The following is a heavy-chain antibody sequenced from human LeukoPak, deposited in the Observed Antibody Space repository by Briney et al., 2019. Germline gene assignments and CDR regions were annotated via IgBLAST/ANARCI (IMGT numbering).Heavy chain of an antibody. CDR3: ARDQAPTYYYDFWSGYIDY. CDR2: IKQDGSEK. J-gene: IGHJ4*02. CDR1: GFTFSSYW. D-gene: IGHD3-3*01. V-gene: IGHV3-7*01. Sequence: GGSLRLSCAASGFTFSSYWMSWVRQAPGKGLEWVANIKQDGSEKYYVGSVKGRFTTSRDNAKNSLYLQMNSLRAEDTAVYYCARDQAPTYYYDFWSGYIDYWGQGTLVTVSS.